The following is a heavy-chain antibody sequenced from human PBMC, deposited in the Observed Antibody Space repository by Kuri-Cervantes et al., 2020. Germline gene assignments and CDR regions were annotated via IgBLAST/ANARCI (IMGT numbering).Heavy chain of an antibody. Sequence: ASVRVSCKASGYTFTSYDINWVRQATGQGLEWMGWMNPNSGNTGYAQKFQGRVTMTRNTSISTAYMELSSLRSEDTAMYYCADSSMRGGFDPWGQGTLVTVSS. V-gene: IGHV1-8*02. J-gene: IGHJ5*02. CDR3: ADSSMRGGFDP. D-gene: IGHD2-8*01. CDR2: MNPNSGNT. CDR1: GYTFTSYD.